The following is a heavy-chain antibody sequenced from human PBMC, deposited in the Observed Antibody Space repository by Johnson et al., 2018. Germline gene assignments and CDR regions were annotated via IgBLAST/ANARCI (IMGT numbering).Heavy chain of an antibody. CDR3: ARGFGNFYYVMDV. J-gene: IGHJ6*02. CDR2: MFYTGTT. Sequence: QVQLQESGPGLVKPSETLSLTCTVSGASISSYYWSWIRQPPGKGLEWIGSMFYTGTTNYNPSLKSRITMSVDTSKNQFSLKLSSVTAAGTAEYYCARGFGNFYYVMDVWGQGTTVTVSS. V-gene: IGHV4-59*01. D-gene: IGHD3-16*01. CDR1: GASISSYY.